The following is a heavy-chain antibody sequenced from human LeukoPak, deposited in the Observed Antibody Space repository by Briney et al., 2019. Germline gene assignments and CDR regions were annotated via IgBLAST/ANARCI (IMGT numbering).Heavy chain of an antibody. CDR1: GGSISSYY. V-gene: IGHV4-59*01. CDR3: ARALTGTTGYFDC. J-gene: IGHJ4*02. D-gene: IGHD1-20*01. Sequence: SETLSLTCTVSGGSISSYYWSWIRQPPGKGLEWIGYISYSGSTNYNPSLKSRVSISVDTSKNQFSLKLSSVTAADTAVYFCARALTGTTGYFDCWGQGTLATVSS. CDR2: ISYSGST.